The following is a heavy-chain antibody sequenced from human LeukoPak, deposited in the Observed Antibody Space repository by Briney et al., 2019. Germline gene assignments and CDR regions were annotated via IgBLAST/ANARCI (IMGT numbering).Heavy chain of an antibody. V-gene: IGHV4-59*11. CDR3: ARAVLVAAADYFDY. CDR1: GGSISSHY. J-gene: IGHJ4*02. Sequence: SETLSLTCTVSGGSISSHYCSWIRQPPGKGLEWIGYIYYSGSTNYNPSLKSRVTISVDTSKNQFSLKLSSVTAADTAVYYCARAVLVAAADYFDYWGQGTLVTVSS. D-gene: IGHD6-13*01. CDR2: IYYSGST.